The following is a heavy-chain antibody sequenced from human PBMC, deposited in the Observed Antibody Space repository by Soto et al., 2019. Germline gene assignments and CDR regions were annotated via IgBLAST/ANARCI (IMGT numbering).Heavy chain of an antibody. D-gene: IGHD4-17*01. Sequence: EAQLVQSGAEVKKPGESLKXXXEXPGHSFTTXWIAWVRQMPGKGLEWMGIIYPGDSRTTYSPSFQGQVIISADKSISTAYLQWSSLKASDTAMYYCTRDLDYGGNSDSIXIWGQGTMVIVSS. J-gene: IGHJ3*02. V-gene: IGHV5-51*03. CDR1: GHSFTTXW. CDR3: TRDLDYGGNSDSIXI. CDR2: IYPGDSRT.